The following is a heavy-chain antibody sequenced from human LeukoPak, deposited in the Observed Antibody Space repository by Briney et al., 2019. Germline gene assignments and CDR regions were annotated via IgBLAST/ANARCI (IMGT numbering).Heavy chain of an antibody. J-gene: IGHJ5*02. CDR1: GFTFSSYW. D-gene: IGHD2-8*01. CDR3: TRDTGGSVCYPDH. Sequence: RGSRKDPCAASGFTFSSYWMTWVRQTPGKGLEWVANIKQDGSERYFWDSVRDRFTISRDNAKNSLSLQMNSLRAEDTGVYYCTRDTGGSVCYPDHWGQGRVHRVSS. V-gene: IGHV3-7*01. CDR2: IKQDGSER.